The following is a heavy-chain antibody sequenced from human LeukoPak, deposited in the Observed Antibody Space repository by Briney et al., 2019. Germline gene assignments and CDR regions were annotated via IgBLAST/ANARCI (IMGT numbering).Heavy chain of an antibody. CDR2: INHSGST. J-gene: IGHJ6*02. D-gene: IGHD3-22*01. CDR3: ASGALQEDYYDSSGYYYFFYYYGMDV. V-gene: IGHV4-34*01. Sequence: SETLSLTCAVYGGSFSGYYWSWIRQPPGKGLEWIGEINHSGSTNYNPSLKSRVTISVDTSKNQFSLKLSSVTAADTAVYYCASGALQEDYYDSSGYYYFFYYYGMDVWGQGTTVTVSS. CDR1: GGSFSGYY.